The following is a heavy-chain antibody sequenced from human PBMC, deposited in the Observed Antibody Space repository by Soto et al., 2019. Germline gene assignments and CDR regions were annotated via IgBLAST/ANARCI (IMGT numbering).Heavy chain of an antibody. CDR2: VSASGTST. Sequence: EVPLLESGGGLVQPGGSLRLSCAASGFTFDTYAMSWVRQTPGKGLEWVSTVSASGTSTYYTDSVKGRFTISRDNSKNAWDLQMNSLRAEDTAVYYCAKTMGDCRGGRCYGAYAMDVWGQGTTVTVSS. D-gene: IGHD2-15*01. CDR1: GFTFDTYA. CDR3: AKTMGDCRGGRCYGAYAMDV. J-gene: IGHJ6*02. V-gene: IGHV3-23*01.